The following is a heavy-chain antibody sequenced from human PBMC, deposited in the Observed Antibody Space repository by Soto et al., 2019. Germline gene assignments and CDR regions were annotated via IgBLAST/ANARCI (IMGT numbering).Heavy chain of an antibody. V-gene: IGHV1-8*01. CDR2: MNPNSGNT. D-gene: IGHD2-15*01. CDR3: ARGVAYCSGGSCYEQFDY. CDR1: GYTFTSYD. J-gene: IGHJ4*02. Sequence: QVQLVQSGAEVKKPGASVKVSCKASGYTFTSYDINWVRQATGQGLEWMGWMNPNSGNTGYAQKFQDRVTMTRNTSISTAYMELSSLRSEDTAVYYCARGVAYCSGGSCYEQFDYWGQGTLVTVSS.